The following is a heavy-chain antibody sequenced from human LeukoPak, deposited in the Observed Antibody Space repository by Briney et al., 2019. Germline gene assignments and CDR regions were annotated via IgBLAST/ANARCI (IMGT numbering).Heavy chain of an antibody. Sequence: GGSLRLSCAASGFTFSSYGMHWVRQAPGKGLEWVAFIRYDGSNKYYADSVKGRFTISRDNSKNTLYLQMNSLRAEDTAVYYCAKDSTKYCSSTSCPDDYWGQGTLVTASS. D-gene: IGHD2-2*01. CDR2: IRYDGSNK. V-gene: IGHV3-30*02. CDR3: AKDSTKYCSSTSCPDDY. J-gene: IGHJ4*02. CDR1: GFTFSSYG.